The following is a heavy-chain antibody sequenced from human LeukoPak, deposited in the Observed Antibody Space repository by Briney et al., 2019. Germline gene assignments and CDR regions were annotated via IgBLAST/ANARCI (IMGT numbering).Heavy chain of an antibody. CDR3: ASSSDPYYDFWSGYEY. D-gene: IGHD3-3*01. CDR2: ISGSGGST. V-gene: IGHV3-23*01. Sequence: PGGSLRLSCAASGFTFSSYAMSWVRQTPGKGLEWVSAISGSGGSTYYADSVKGRFTISRDNSKNTLFLQMNSLRVEDTAVYYCASSSDPYYDFWSGYEYWGQGTLVTVSS. CDR1: GFTFSSYA. J-gene: IGHJ4*02.